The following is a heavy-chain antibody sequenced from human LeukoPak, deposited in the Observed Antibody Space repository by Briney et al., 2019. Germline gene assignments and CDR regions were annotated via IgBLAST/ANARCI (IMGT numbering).Heavy chain of an antibody. J-gene: IGHJ4*02. D-gene: IGHD5-18*01. Sequence: SQTLSLTCTVSGGSISSGDYYWTWIRQHPGKGLEWIGYIYYTGSTYYNPSLQSRVSISEDTSKNQFSLRLSSVTAADTAVYYCARWDGVDTAMDYWGQGTLVTVSS. CDR2: IYYTGST. CDR1: GGSISSGDYY. V-gene: IGHV4-31*03. CDR3: ARWDGVDTAMDY.